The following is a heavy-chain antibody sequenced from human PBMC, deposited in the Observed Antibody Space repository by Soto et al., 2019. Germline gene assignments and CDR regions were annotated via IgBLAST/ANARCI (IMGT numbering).Heavy chain of an antibody. CDR2: VSSVGSTT. J-gene: IGHJ4*02. V-gene: IGHV3-74*01. Sequence: PGGSLRLSCEASGFSFSDDWMHWVRQAPGKGLVWVSSVSSVGSTTDYADSVKGRFTISRDNAKNTLYLQMNSLGAEDTAVYYCVRGKYSGSYFFDYWGQGTLVTVYS. D-gene: IGHD1-26*01. CDR3: VRGKYSGSYFFDY. CDR1: GFSFSDDW.